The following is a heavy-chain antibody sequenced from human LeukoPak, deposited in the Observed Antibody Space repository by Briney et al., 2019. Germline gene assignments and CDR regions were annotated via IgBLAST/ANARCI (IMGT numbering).Heavy chain of an antibody. J-gene: IGHJ4*02. Sequence: PGGSLRLSCAASGFTFSSYGMHWVRQAPGKGLEWVAVIWYDGSNKYYADSVKGRFTISRDNSKNTLYLQMNSLRAEDTAVYYCARLGAPFWGLDCWGQGTLVTVSS. V-gene: IGHV3-33*01. CDR1: GFTFSSYG. CDR3: ARLGAPFWGLDC. D-gene: IGHD1-26*01. CDR2: IWYDGSNK.